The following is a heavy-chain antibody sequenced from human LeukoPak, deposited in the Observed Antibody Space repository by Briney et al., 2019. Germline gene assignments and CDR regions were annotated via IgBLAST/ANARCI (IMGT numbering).Heavy chain of an antibody. J-gene: IGHJ4*02. V-gene: IGHV4-30-4*01. CDR1: GGSISSGDYY. CDR3: ARDVGPNYYGSGSYYNGFDY. CDR2: IYYSGST. Sequence: SETLSLTCTVSGGSISSGDYYWSWIRQPPGKGLEWIGYIYYSGSTYYNPSLKSRVTISVDTSKNQFSLKLSSVTAADTAVYYCARDVGPNYYGSGSYYNGFDYWGQGTLVTVSS. D-gene: IGHD3-10*01.